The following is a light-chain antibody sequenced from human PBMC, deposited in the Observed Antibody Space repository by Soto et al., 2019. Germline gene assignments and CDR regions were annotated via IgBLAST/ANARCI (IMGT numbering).Light chain of an antibody. J-gene: IGLJ1*01. V-gene: IGLV2-8*01. CDR3: NSYVDTNKFV. CDR1: SSDGGGYNF. Sequence: QSVLTQPPSASGTPGQSVTISCTGTSSDGGGYNFVSWYQQHPGRAPKIIIYEVSKRPSGVPDRFSGSKSGNTASLTVSRLQAEDEADYYSNSYVDTNKFVLGTGSKVAVL. CDR2: EVS.